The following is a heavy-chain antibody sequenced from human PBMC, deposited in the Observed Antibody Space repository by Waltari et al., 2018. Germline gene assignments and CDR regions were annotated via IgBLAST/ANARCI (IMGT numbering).Heavy chain of an antibody. Sequence: QVQLVQSGAVVKKPGSSVKVSCKASERTFSSYAISWRRQAPGQGLEWMGRIIPIFGTANYAQKFQGRVTITADKSTSTAYMELSSLRSEDTAVYYCARLGSGSSWHYWGQGTLVTVSS. CDR3: ARLGSGSSWHY. CDR2: IIPIFGTA. V-gene: IGHV1-69*08. J-gene: IGHJ4*02. CDR1: ERTFSSYA. D-gene: IGHD1-26*01.